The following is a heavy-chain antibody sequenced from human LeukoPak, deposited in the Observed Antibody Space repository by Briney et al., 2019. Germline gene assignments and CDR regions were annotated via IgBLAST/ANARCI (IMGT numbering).Heavy chain of an antibody. CDR3: ARDKSLLRLGTPTS. J-gene: IGHJ5*02. CDR1: GFTFSSYA. Sequence: GGSLRLSCAASGFTFSSYAMHWVRQAPGKGLEWVAVISYDGSNKYYADSVKGRFTISRDNSKNTLYLQMNSLRAEDTAVYYCARDKSLLRLGTPTSWGQGTLVTVSS. CDR2: ISYDGSNK. D-gene: IGHD3-16*01. V-gene: IGHV3-30*04.